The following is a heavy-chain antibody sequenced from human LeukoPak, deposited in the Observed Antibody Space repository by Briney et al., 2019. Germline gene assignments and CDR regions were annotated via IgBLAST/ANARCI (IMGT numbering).Heavy chain of an antibody. CDR2: IYYSGST. CDR3: ARIHSGSYPWWFDP. CDR1: GGSISSSSYY. V-gene: IGHV4-39*01. Sequence: PSETLSLTCTVSGGSISSSSYYWGWIRQPPGKGREWIGSIYYSGSTYYNPSLKSRVTISVDTSKNQFSLKLSSVTAADTAVYYCARIHSGSYPWWFDPWGQGTLVTVSS. D-gene: IGHD1-26*01. J-gene: IGHJ5*02.